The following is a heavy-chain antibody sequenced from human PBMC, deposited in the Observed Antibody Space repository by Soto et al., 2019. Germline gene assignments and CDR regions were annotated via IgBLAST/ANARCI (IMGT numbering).Heavy chain of an antibody. D-gene: IGHD3-9*01. Sequence: GGSLRLSCAASGFTFSSYNMNWVRQAPGKALEWVSSISSTSSYIYYADSVKGRFTISRDNAKNSLYLQMNSLRAEDTAVYYCARERQVDVLTGPDFDIWGQGTLVTVSS. CDR1: GFTFSSYN. V-gene: IGHV3-21*01. CDR2: ISSTSSYI. J-gene: IGHJ4*02. CDR3: ARERQVDVLTGPDFDI.